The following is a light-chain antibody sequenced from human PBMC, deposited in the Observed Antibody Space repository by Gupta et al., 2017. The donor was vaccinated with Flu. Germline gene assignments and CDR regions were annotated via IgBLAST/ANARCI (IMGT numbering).Light chain of an antibody. Sequence: EIVLTQSPGTLSLSPGERATLSYRASQSISSSYIAWYQQKPGQAPRLLIYGASGRATGIPGRFSGSGSGTDFTLTISRLEPEDFALYYCQQFGSSFTFGQGTKLEIK. CDR2: GAS. CDR1: QSISSSY. CDR3: QQFGSSFT. V-gene: IGKV3-20*01. J-gene: IGKJ2*01.